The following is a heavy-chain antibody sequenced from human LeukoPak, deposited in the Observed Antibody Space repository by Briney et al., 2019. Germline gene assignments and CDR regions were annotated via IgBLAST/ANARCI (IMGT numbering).Heavy chain of an antibody. J-gene: IGHJ4*02. D-gene: IGHD2-15*01. V-gene: IGHV4-30-4*01. CDR2: IYYSGST. CDR3: ARVPAAYYYFDY. CDR1: GGSISSGDYY. Sequence: PSETLSLTCTVSGGSISSGDYYWSWIRQPPGKGLEWIGYIYYSGSTYYNPSLESRVTISVDTSKNQFSLKLSSVTAADTAVYYCARVPAAYYYFDYWGQGTLVTVSS.